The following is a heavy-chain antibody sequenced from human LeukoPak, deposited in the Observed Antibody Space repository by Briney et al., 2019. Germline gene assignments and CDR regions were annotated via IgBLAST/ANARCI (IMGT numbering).Heavy chain of an antibody. CDR1: GFTFSSYG. CDR2: ISYDGSNK. CDR3: AKDLGHDYGDY. V-gene: IGHV3-30*18. Sequence: GRSLRLSCAASGFTFSSYGMHWVRQAPGKGLEWVAVISYDGSNKYYADSVKGRFTISRDNSKNTLYLQMNSLRAEDTAAYYCAKDLGHDYGDYWGQGTLVTVSS. J-gene: IGHJ4*02. D-gene: IGHD3-16*01.